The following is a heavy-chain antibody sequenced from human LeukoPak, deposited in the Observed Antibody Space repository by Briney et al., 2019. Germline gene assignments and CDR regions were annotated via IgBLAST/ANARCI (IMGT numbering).Heavy chain of an antibody. Sequence: GGSLRLSCAASGFAFSSFGMNWVRQAPGKGLEWVSPISSSSNYIYYADSVKGRFTISRDNAKNSLYLQMNSLRAEDTAVYYCARDSLDCSGGSCRLDAFDIWGQGTMVTVSS. J-gene: IGHJ3*02. CDR3: ARDSLDCSGGSCRLDAFDI. CDR2: ISSSSNYI. V-gene: IGHV3-21*01. CDR1: GFAFSSFG. D-gene: IGHD2-15*01.